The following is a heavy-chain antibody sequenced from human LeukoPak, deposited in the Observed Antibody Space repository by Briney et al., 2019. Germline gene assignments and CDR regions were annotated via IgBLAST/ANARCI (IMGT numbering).Heavy chain of an antibody. J-gene: IGHJ4*02. CDR3: TTGPSFGYEW. Sequence: GGSLRLSCAASGMTFCNHWMHWVRQAPGKGLMWVSLIKTDGRTTIYADSVKGRFTISRDDGKSTLYLQMYSLRAEDTAIYYCTTGPSFGYEWWGQGTVVTVSS. CDR2: IKTDGRTT. CDR1: GMTFCNHW. D-gene: IGHD3-22*01. V-gene: IGHV3-74*01.